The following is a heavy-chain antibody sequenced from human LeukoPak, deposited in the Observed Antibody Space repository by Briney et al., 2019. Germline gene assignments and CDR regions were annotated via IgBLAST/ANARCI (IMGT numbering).Heavy chain of an antibody. CDR2: IKQDGSEK. J-gene: IGHJ4*02. D-gene: IGHD4-11*01. Sequence: GGSLRLSCAASGFTFSSYWMSWVRQAPGKGLEWVANIKQDGSEKYYVDSVKGRFTISRDNAKNSLYLQMNSLRAEDTAVYYCARDRVTTVTTRYPTAPIDYWGQGTLVTVSS. CDR1: GFTFSSYW. CDR3: ARDRVTTVTTRYPTAPIDY. V-gene: IGHV3-7*01.